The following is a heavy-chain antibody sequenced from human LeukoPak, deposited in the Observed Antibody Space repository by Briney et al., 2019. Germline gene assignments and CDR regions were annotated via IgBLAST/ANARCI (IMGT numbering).Heavy chain of an antibody. CDR2: INRSGST. CDR1: GGSFSGYY. CDR3: ARADRDGYNFGRGQFDP. D-gene: IGHD5-24*01. Sequence: SETLSLTCAVYGGSFSGYYWSWLRQPPGKGLEWIGEINRSGSTNYTPSLKSRVTISLDTSKNQFSLKLSSVTAADTAVYYCARADRDGYNFGRGQFDPWGQGTLVTVSS. V-gene: IGHV4-34*01. J-gene: IGHJ5*02.